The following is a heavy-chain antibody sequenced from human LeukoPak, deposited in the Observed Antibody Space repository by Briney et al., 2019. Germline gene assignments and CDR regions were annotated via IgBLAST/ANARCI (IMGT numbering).Heavy chain of an antibody. D-gene: IGHD6-19*01. CDR3: ARGLPDTSGWPDGGY. Sequence: GGSLRLSCAASGFTFSSYAMSWVRQAPGKGPEWVSSISSSSSYIFYVDSVKGRFTISRDNAKNSLYLQMNSLRAEDTALYYCARGLPDTSGWPDGGYWGQGTLVTVSS. CDR2: ISSSSSYI. CDR1: GFTFSSYA. J-gene: IGHJ4*02. V-gene: IGHV3-21*01.